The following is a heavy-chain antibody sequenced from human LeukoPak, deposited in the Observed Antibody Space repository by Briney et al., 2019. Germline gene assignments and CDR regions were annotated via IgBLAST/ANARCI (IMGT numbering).Heavy chain of an antibody. J-gene: IGHJ1*01. CDR1: GGTFSSYA. Sequence: VASVKVSCKASGGTFSSYAISWVRQAPGQGLEWMGGIIPIFGTANYAQKFQGRVTITADESTSTAYMELSSLRSEDTAVYYCASYYYDSSGYYTEYFQHWGQGTLVTVSS. D-gene: IGHD3-22*01. CDR3: ASYYYDSSGYYTEYFQH. V-gene: IGHV1-69*13. CDR2: IIPIFGTA.